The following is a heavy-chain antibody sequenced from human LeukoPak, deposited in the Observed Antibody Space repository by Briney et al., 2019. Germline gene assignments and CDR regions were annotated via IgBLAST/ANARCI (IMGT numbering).Heavy chain of an antibody. CDR3: ANLQGWSGYSFTDY. Sequence: GGSLRLSCAASGFTFSSYWMDWVRHAPGKGLVWVSRISTDGSSTNYADSVKGRFTISRDNSKNTLYLQMNSLRAEDTAVYYCANLQGWSGYSFTDYWGQGTLVTVSS. J-gene: IGHJ4*02. CDR2: ISTDGSST. CDR1: GFTFSSYW. V-gene: IGHV3-74*01. D-gene: IGHD3-3*01.